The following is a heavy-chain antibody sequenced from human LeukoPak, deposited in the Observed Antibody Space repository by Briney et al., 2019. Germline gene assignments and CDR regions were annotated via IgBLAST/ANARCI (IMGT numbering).Heavy chain of an antibody. CDR1: EFSFSSYA. CDR3: ARGRYDFWSGYYTFDY. CDR2: ISSSSSYI. J-gene: IGHJ4*02. Sequence: GGSLRLSCAASEFSFSSYAMTWVRQAPGKGLEWVSSISSSSSYIYYADSVKGRFTISRDNAKNSLYLQMNSLRAEDTAVYYCARGRYDFWSGYYTFDYWGQGTLVTVSS. D-gene: IGHD3-3*01. V-gene: IGHV3-21*01.